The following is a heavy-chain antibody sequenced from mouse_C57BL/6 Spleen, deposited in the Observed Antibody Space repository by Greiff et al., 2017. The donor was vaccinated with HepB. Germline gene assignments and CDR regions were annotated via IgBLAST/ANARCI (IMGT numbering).Heavy chain of an antibody. CDR3: TVIINWSDY. CDR2: IRLKSDNYAT. J-gene: IGHJ2*01. D-gene: IGHD4-1*01. CDR1: GFTFSNYW. V-gene: IGHV6-3*01. Sequence: EVKLQESGGGLVQPGGSMKLSCVASGFTFSNYWMNWVRQSPEKGLEWVAQIRLKSDNYATHYAESVKGRFTISRDDSKSSVYLQMNNLRAEDTGIYYCTVIINWSDYWGQGTTLTVSS.